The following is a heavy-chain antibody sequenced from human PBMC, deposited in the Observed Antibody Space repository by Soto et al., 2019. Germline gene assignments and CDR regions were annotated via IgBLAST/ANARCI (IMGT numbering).Heavy chain of an antibody. V-gene: IGHV2-5*02. J-gene: IGHJ4*02. CDR3: VHRVLRTFFGLVTTTAIYFDF. CDR1: GFSLTTSGVG. Sequence: QITLNESGPTVVRPTETLTLTCRFSGFSLTTSGVGVGWIRQSPGKAPEWLALIYWDDDKRYSASLKSRLTITKDTSKNQVVLTVSDLDPTDTATYYCVHRVLRTFFGLVTTTAIYFDFWGQGTPVAVSS. D-gene: IGHD3-3*01. CDR2: IYWDDDK.